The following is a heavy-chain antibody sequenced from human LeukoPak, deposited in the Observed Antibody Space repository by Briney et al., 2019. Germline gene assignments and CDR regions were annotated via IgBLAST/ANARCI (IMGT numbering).Heavy chain of an antibody. CDR1: GGSISSYY. CDR2: IYYSGST. D-gene: IGHD7-27*01. CDR3: ARVTGIFDY. V-gene: IGHV4-59*01. J-gene: IGHJ4*02. Sequence: SETLSLTCTVSGGSISSYYWSWIRQPPGKGLEWIGYIYYSGSTNCNPSLKSRVTISVDTSKNQFSLKLSSVTAADTAVYYCARVTGIFDYWGQGTLVTVSS.